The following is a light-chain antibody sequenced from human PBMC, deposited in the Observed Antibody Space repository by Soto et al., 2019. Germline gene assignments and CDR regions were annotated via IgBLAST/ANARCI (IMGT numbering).Light chain of an antibody. CDR3: QQYNSYPLG. CDR2: DAS. Sequence: DIQMTQSPSTLSASVGDRVTITCRASQSISSWLAWYQQKPGKAPKLLIYDASSLESGVPSRFSGSGSGTEFTLTISSLQPDDFATYYCQQYNSYPLGFGGGTKVEIK. J-gene: IGKJ4*01. V-gene: IGKV1-5*01. CDR1: QSISSW.